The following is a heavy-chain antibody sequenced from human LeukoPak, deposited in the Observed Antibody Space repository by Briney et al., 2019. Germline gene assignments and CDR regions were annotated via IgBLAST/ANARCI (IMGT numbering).Heavy chain of an antibody. D-gene: IGHD2-15*01. CDR2: IYYSGST. Sequence: PSETLSLTCTVSGGSISSYYWSWIRQPPGKGLEWIGYIYYSGSTNYNPSLKSRVTISVDTSKNQFSLKLNSVTAADTAVYYCARCSGDGDWFDPWGQGTLVTVSS. V-gene: IGHV4-59*01. CDR3: ARCSGDGDWFDP. CDR1: GGSISSYY. J-gene: IGHJ5*02.